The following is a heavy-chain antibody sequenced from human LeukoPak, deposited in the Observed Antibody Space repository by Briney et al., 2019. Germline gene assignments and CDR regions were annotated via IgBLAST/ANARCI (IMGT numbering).Heavy chain of an antibody. Sequence: PSQTLSLTCTVSGDSISSTNYYWTWIRQPPGKGLEWIGYINYSGSTYYNPSLKSRVTIPVDTSKNQFSLNLSSVTAADTAVYFCARKTRGYCSGGNCYTIDYWGQGTLVTVSS. CDR3: ARKTRGYCSGGNCYTIDY. V-gene: IGHV4-30-4*01. J-gene: IGHJ4*02. CDR2: INYSGST. D-gene: IGHD2-15*01. CDR1: GDSISSTNYY.